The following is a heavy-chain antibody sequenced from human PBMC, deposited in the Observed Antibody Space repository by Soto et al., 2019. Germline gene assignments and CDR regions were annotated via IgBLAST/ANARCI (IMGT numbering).Heavy chain of an antibody. D-gene: IGHD3-10*01. CDR1: GFTFNTYN. V-gene: IGHV3-48*02. J-gene: IGHJ4*02. CDR2: ISSSSYTI. CDR3: AREISLSAGSYFDY. Sequence: GGSLRLSCTASGFTFNTYNMNWVRQAPGKGLEWVSYISSSSYTIKYADSVEGRFTVPRDNGKKSLYLQMNSLRDEDTAVYFCAREISLSAGSYFDYWGQGTLLTVSS.